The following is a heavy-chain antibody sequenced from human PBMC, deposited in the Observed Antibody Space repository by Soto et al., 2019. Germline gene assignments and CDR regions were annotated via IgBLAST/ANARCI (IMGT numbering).Heavy chain of an antibody. CDR1: GYSFTSYW. V-gene: IGHV5-51*01. J-gene: IGHJ3*02. CDR2: IYPGDSDT. CDR3: ARPSLVRGVLFAFDI. Sequence: GESLKISCKGSGYSFTSYWIGWVRQMPGKGLEWMGIIYPGDSDTRYSLSFQGQVTISADKSISTAYLQWSSLKASDTAMYYCARPSLVRGVLFAFDIWGQGTMVTVSS. D-gene: IGHD3-10*01.